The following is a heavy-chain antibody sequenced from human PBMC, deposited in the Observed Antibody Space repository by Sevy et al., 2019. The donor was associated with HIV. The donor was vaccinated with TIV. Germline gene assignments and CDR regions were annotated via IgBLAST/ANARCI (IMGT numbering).Heavy chain of an antibody. D-gene: IGHD3-10*01. CDR3: AKGLGMVQGALLSDDV. V-gene: IGHV3-30*02. CDR2: IRYDGSTK. CDR1: GFTFSRYG. Sequence: GGSLRLSCAASGFTFSRYGMHWVRQAPGKGLEWAAFIRYDGSTKYYAESVKGRFIISRDNSKDTLYLQMNSLRGDDTSLYYCAKGLGMVQGALLSDDVWGQGTMVTVSS. J-gene: IGHJ3*01.